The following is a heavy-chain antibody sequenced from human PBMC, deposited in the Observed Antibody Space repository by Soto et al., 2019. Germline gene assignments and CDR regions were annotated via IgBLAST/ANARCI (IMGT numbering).Heavy chain of an antibody. D-gene: IGHD1-1*01. CDR1: GFTFSNFA. CDR2: ISGSGDDT. J-gene: IGHJ4*02. V-gene: IGHV3-23*01. Sequence: GGSLRLSCVASGFTFSNFAMAWVRQAPGEGLEWVSAISGSGDDTFYADSMKGRFTISRDNSKDTLYLQINSLRAEDTAVYYYANPIPKTGTTFGFWGQGTLVTVS. CDR3: ANPIPKTGTTFGF.